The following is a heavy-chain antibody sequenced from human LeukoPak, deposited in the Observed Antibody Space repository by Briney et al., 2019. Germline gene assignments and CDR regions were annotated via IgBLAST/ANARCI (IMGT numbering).Heavy chain of an antibody. D-gene: IGHD2-2*01. V-gene: IGHV1-69*05. J-gene: IGHJ6*03. CDR2: IIPIFGTA. CDR3: ARSRVVPAAFYYMDV. CDR1: GGTFSSYA. Sequence: SVKVSCKASGGTFSSYAISWVRQAPGQGLEWMGGIIPIFGTANYAQKFQGGVTITTDESTSTAYMELSSLRSEDTAVYYCARSRVVPAAFYYMDVWGKGTTVTVSS.